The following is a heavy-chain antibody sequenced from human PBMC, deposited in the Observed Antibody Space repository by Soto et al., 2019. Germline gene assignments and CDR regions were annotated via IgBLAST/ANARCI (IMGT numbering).Heavy chain of an antibody. CDR3: ARDGNDFWSGYYTGIWKYYYYYYMDV. CDR2: MNPNSGNT. D-gene: IGHD3-3*01. CDR1: GDTFTSYD. V-gene: IGHV1-8*01. J-gene: IGHJ6*03. Sequence: ASVKVSCKASGDTFTSYDINWARPATGQGLEWMGWMNPNSGNTGYAQKFQGRVTMTRNTSISTAYMELSSLRSEDTAVYYCARDGNDFWSGYYTGIWKYYYYYYMDVWGKGTTVTVSS.